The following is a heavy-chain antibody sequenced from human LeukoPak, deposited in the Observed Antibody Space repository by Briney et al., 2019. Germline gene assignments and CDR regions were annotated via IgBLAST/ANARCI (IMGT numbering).Heavy chain of an antibody. V-gene: IGHV1-2*02. Sequence: AASVKVSCKASGYTFTGYYMHWVRQAPGQGLEWMGWINPNSGGTNYSQKFQGRVTMTRDTSISTAYMELSRLRSDDTAVYYCARLHYYDSSRYYSGPFFDYWGQGTLVTVSS. CDR3: ARLHYYDSSRYYSGPFFDY. J-gene: IGHJ4*02. D-gene: IGHD3-22*01. CDR1: GYTFTGYY. CDR2: INPNSGGT.